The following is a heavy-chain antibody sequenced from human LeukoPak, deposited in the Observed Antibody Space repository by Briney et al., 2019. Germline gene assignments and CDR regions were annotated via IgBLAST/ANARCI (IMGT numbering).Heavy chain of an antibody. CDR1: GGTFSSYA. CDR3: TYNYYDSSGYRGVDY. CDR2: IIPIFGTA. Sequence: ASVKVFCKASGGTFSSYAISWVRQAPGQGLEWMGGIIPIFGTANYAQKFQGRVTITADKSTSTAYMELSSLRSEDTAVYYCTYNYYDSSGYRGVDYWGQGTLVTVSS. V-gene: IGHV1-69*06. D-gene: IGHD3-22*01. J-gene: IGHJ4*02.